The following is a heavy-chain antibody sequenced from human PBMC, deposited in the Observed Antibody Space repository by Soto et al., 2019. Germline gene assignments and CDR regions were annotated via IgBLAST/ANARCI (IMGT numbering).Heavy chain of an antibody. CDR3: ARDFAYFDS. V-gene: IGHV4-59*01. Sequence: PSDTLSLTCTVSCGSISSYYWSWIRQPPGKGLEWIGYVYHTGSTSYNPSLKSRVSISMDTSKNQFSLNLDSVTAADTAVYFCARDFAYFDSWGQGTLVTVSS. CDR1: CGSISSYY. CDR2: VYHTGST. J-gene: IGHJ4*02. D-gene: IGHD3-3*01.